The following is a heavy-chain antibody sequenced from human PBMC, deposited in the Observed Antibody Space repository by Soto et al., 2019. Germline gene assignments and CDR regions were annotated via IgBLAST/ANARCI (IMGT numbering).Heavy chain of an antibody. V-gene: IGHV3-23*01. CDR2: ISGSAATT. CDR1: GFTFSSYA. J-gene: IGHJ4*02. CDR3: ARDRSYYDSSGSYSPLY. Sequence: GGSLRLSCAASGFTFSSYAMNWVRQAPGKGLEWVSAISGSAATTHFADSVKGRFTISRDNSKNTLYLQMNSLRAEDTAVYYCARDRSYYDSSGSYSPLYWGQGTLVTVSS. D-gene: IGHD3-22*01.